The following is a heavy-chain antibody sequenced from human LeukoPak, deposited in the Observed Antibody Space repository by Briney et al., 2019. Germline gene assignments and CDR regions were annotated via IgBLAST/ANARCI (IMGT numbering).Heavy chain of an antibody. V-gene: IGHV4-59*08. CDR3: ARRPHSGSLDF. Sequence: PSETLSLTCTVSGASTSSHYWSWIRQPPGMGLEWIGYISYSGSTNYNPSLKSRVTMSVDTSRNQFSLRLSSLTAADTAVYYCARRPHSGSLDFWGQGFLVTVSS. CDR2: ISYSGST. CDR1: GASTSSHY. J-gene: IGHJ4*02. D-gene: IGHD1-26*01.